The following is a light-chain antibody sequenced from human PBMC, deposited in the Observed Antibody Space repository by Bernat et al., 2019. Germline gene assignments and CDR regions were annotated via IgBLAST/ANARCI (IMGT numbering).Light chain of an antibody. CDR1: QSLSSSF. Sequence: EIVLTQSPGTLSLSPGERATLSCRASQSLSSSFLAWYQQKPGQAPRLLIYGASSRATDIPDRFSGGGSGTDFTLTISRLEPEDFAVYYCQQYDSSPPGTFGQGTKVEIK. V-gene: IGKV3-20*01. J-gene: IGKJ1*01. CDR2: GAS. CDR3: QQYDSSPPGT.